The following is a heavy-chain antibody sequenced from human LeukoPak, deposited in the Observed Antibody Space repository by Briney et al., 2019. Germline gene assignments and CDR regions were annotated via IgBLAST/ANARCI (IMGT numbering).Heavy chain of an antibody. CDR2: IRSKAYGGTT. Sequence: GGSLRLSCTASGFTFGDYAMSWVRQAPGKGLEWVGFIRSKAYGGTTEYAASVKGRFTISRDDSKSIAYLQMNRLKTEDTAVYYCTREPYYDFWSGDYWGQGTLVTVSS. CDR3: TREPYYDFWSGDY. J-gene: IGHJ4*02. D-gene: IGHD3-3*01. CDR1: GFTFGDYA. V-gene: IGHV3-49*04.